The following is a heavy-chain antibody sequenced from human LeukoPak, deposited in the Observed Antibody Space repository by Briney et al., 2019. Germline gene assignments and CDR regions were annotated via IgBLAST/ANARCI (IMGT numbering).Heavy chain of an antibody. V-gene: IGHV3-74*03. CDR2: INSDGSSI. J-gene: IGHJ4*02. D-gene: IGHD5-12*01. CDR1: GFTFSSYW. CDR3: AREGRVSGYDFDC. Sequence: PGGSLRLSCAASGFTFSSYWMHWVRQAPGQGLVWVSRINSDGSSITYADSVKGRFTISRDNAKNTLYLHMNSLRVEDTAVYYCAREGRVSGYDFDCWGQGTLVTVSS.